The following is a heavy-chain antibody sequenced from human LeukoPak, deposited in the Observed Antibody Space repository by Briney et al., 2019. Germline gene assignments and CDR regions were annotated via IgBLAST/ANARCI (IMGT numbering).Heavy chain of an antibody. CDR3: AKDVSDYGDFYFDS. CDR2: ISASGSST. CDR1: GFSFRSSA. V-gene: IGHV3-23*01. J-gene: IGHJ4*02. Sequence: GGSLRLSCAASGFSFRSSAMSWVRQPPGKGLEWVSGISASGSSTYYADSVKGRFTISRDNSKDTLSLQMNSLRAEDTAVYCCAKDVSDYGDFYFDSWGQGTLVTVSS. D-gene: IGHD4-17*01.